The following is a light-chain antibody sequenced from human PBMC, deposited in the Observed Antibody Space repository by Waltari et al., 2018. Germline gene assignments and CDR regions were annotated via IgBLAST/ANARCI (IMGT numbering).Light chain of an antibody. J-gene: IGKJ5*01. V-gene: IGKV3-15*01. Sequence: EIVMTQSPATLSVSPGDRATLSCRASQSIHDNVAWYQQKPGQAPRPLSYGASTRATGIPARFRGSGSGTEFTLSISSLQTEDFGVYYCQQYNVWPPITFGRGTRLEIK. CDR1: QSIHDN. CDR2: GAS. CDR3: QQYNVWPPIT.